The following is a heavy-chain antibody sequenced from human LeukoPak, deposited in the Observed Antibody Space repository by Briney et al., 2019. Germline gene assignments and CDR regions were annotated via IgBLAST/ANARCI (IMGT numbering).Heavy chain of an antibody. J-gene: IGHJ4*02. CDR2: IIPIFGTP. D-gene: IGHD5-12*01. CDR1: GYTFTSYA. Sequence: SVKVSCKASGYTFTSYAMNWVRQAPGQGLEWMGGIIPIFGTPKYAQNFQGRVTITADEATSTAYLELSSLRSEDTAVYYCARDSGRRVATIRRVLDYWGQGTLVIVSS. V-gene: IGHV1-69*13. CDR3: ARDSGRRVATIRRVLDY.